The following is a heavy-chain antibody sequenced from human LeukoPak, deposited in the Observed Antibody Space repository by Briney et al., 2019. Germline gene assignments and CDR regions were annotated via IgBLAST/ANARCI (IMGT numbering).Heavy chain of an antibody. CDR3: ARASEYYYDSSXYXLADAFDI. V-gene: IGHV1-69*04. CDR2: IIPILGIA. D-gene: IGHD3-22*01. J-gene: IGHJ3*02. Sequence: GASVKVSSKASGGTFSIYAISWVRPAPGQGREWVGRIIPILGIANYAQNFQGRVTITADKSTSTAYMELSSLRSEDTAVYYCARASEYYYDSSXYXLADAFDIWGXGTMVTVS. CDR1: GGTFSIYA.